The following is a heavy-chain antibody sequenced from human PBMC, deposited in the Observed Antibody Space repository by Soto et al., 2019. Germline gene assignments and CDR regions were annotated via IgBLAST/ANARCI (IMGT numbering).Heavy chain of an antibody. CDR3: AREAPPRVIVGAPGPNDAFDI. J-gene: IGHJ3*02. Sequence: SVKVSCKASGGTFSSYAISWVRQAPGQGLEWMGGIIPIFGTANYAQKFQGRVTITADESTSTAYMELSSLRSEDTAVYYCAREAPPRVIVGAPGPNDAFDIWGQGTMVTVSS. V-gene: IGHV1-69*13. CDR2: IIPIFGTA. D-gene: IGHD1-26*01. CDR1: GGTFSSYA.